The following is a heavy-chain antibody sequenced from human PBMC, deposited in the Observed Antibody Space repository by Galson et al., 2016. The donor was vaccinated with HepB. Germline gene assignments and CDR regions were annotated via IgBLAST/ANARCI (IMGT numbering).Heavy chain of an antibody. Sequence: ETLSLTCTVSGGSISSGSYYWGWSRQPPGKGLEWIGSISYSGSTHYNPSLKSRVSMSEDTSKNQFSLRLRSVTAADTAVYYCARHSTGIDFWSPFYFYAMDVWGKGTTVTVSS. CDR3: ARHSTGIDFWSPFYFYAMDV. D-gene: IGHD3-3*01. CDR2: ISYSGST. V-gene: IGHV4-39*01. J-gene: IGHJ6*04. CDR1: GGSISSGSYY.